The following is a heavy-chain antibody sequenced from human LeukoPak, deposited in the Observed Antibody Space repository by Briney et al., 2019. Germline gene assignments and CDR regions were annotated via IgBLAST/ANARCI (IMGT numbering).Heavy chain of an antibody. CDR2: IYTSGST. J-gene: IGHJ6*03. CDR3: AREGSYSYGSYYYYYYMDV. Sequence: SETLSLTCTVSGGSISSYYWSWIRQPAGKGLEWIGRIYTSGSTNYNPSLKSRVTMSVDTSKNQFSLKLSSVTAADTAVYYCAREGSYSYGSYYYYYYMDVWGKGTTVTISS. CDR1: GGSISSYY. D-gene: IGHD5-18*01. V-gene: IGHV4-4*07.